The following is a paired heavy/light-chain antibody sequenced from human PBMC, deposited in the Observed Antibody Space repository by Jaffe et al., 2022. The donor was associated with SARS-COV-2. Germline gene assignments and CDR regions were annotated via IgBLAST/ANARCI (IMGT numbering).Light chain of an antibody. V-gene: IGLV1-44*01. CDR2: SDN. CDR1: GSHIGSNT. CDR3: AAWDDSLNGFWV. J-gene: IGLJ3*02. Sequence: QSVLTQPPSASGTPGQRVTISCSGSGSHIGSNTVNWYQQLPGAAPKLLIYSDNQRPSGVPDRFSGSKSGTSASLAISGLQSEDEADYYCAAWDDSLNGFWVFGGGTKVTVL.
Heavy chain of an antibody. V-gene: IGHV3-30*18. Sequence: QVQLVESGGGVVQPGGSLRLSCAASGFTFSSYGMHWVRQAPGKGLEWVAVISYDGSNKYYADSVKGRFTISRDNSKNTLYVQMNSLRGEDTAVYYCAKDLASFSSTWYRGAVKKYYGMDVWGQGTTVTVSS. CDR3: AKDLASFSSTWYRGAVKKYYGMDV. D-gene: IGHD6-13*01. J-gene: IGHJ6*02. CDR2: ISYDGSNK. CDR1: GFTFSSYG.